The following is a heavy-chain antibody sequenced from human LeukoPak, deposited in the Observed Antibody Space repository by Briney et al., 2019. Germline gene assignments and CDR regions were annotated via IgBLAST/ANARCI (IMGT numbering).Heavy chain of an antibody. Sequence: SETLSLTCTVSGGSISSGNYYWSWIRQPAGKGLEWIGSIYHSGSTYYNPSLKSRVTISVDTSKNQFSLKLSSVTAADTAVYYCARGVTRYSSGWYPDYWGQGTLVTVSS. J-gene: IGHJ4*02. CDR3: ARGVTRYSSGWYPDY. V-gene: IGHV4-39*07. CDR1: GGSISSGNYY. D-gene: IGHD6-19*01. CDR2: IYHSGST.